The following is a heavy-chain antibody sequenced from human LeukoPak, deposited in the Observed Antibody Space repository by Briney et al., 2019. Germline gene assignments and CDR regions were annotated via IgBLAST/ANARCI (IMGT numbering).Heavy chain of an antibody. V-gene: IGHV4-34*01. Sequence: SETLSLTCAVYGGSFSGYYWSWIRQPPGKGLEWIGEINHSGSTNYNPSLRSRVTISVDTSKNQFSLKLSSVTAADTAVYYCARGGRWLQLPFDYWGQGTLVTVSS. D-gene: IGHD5-12*01. CDR2: INHSGST. CDR3: ARGGRWLQLPFDY. CDR1: GGSFSGYY. J-gene: IGHJ4*02.